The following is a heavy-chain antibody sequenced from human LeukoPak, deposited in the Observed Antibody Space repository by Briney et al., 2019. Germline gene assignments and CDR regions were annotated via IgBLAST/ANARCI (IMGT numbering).Heavy chain of an antibody. V-gene: IGHV4-59*01. CDR2: IYYSGST. Sequence: SETLSLTCTVSGGSISSYYWSWIRQPPGKGLEWIGYIYYSGSTNYNPSLKSRVTISVDTSKNQFSLKLSSVTAADTAVYYCARSNRYSSGWYLIGPFDYWGQGTLVTVSS. D-gene: IGHD6-19*01. CDR3: ARSNRYSSGWYLIGPFDY. J-gene: IGHJ4*02. CDR1: GGSISSYY.